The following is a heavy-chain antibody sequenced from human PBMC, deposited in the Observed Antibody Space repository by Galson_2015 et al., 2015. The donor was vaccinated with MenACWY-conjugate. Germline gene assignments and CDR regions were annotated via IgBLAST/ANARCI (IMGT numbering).Heavy chain of an antibody. D-gene: IGHD3-10*01. Sequence: SLRLSCAASGFTFSSYAMSWVRQAPGKGLEWVSAISGSGGSTYYADSVKGRFTISRDNAKNSLYLQMNSLRDEDTAVYYCARDAGLELWFGESGIDYWGQGTLVTVSS. CDR3: ARDAGLELWFGESGIDY. V-gene: IGHV3-23*01. CDR1: GFTFSSYA. CDR2: ISGSGGST. J-gene: IGHJ4*02.